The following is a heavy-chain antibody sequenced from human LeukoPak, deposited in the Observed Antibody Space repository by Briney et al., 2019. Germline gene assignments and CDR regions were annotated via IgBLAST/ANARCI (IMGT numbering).Heavy chain of an antibody. Sequence: PGGSLRLSCAASGFTFSSYWMSWVRQAPGQGLEGVAIIKQDGNQKNYVDSVKGRFTISRDNAKNSLYLQMNSLRAEDTAVYYCVRGLVGYCSGGAWDGTCFDYWGQGTLVSVSS. V-gene: IGHV3-7*03. CDR2: IKQDGNQK. J-gene: IGHJ4*02. D-gene: IGHD2-15*01. CDR1: GFTFSSYW. CDR3: VRGLVGYCSGGAWDGTCFDY.